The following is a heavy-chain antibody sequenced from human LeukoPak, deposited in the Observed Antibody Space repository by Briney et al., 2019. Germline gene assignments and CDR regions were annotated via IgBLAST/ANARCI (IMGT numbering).Heavy chain of an antibody. CDR1: GYTFTGHY. CDR2: INPSGGST. V-gene: IGHV1-46*01. J-gene: IGHJ4*02. CDR3: ARDMGYGSGWYPFSSYFDY. Sequence: ASVKVSCKASGYTFTGHYMHWVRQAPGQGLEWMGIINPSGGSTSYAQKFQGRVTMTRDTSTSTVYMELSSLRSEDTAVYYCARDMGYGSGWYPFSSYFDYWGQGTLVTVSS. D-gene: IGHD6-19*01.